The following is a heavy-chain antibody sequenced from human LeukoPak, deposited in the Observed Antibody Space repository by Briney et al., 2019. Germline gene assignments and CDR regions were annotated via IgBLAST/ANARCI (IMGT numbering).Heavy chain of an antibody. CDR3: ARESSLYDYGMDV. CDR2: IIPIFGTA. CDR1: GGTFSSYA. D-gene: IGHD1-26*01. Sequence: SVKVSCKASGGTFSSYAISWVRQAPGQGLEWMGGIIPIFGTANYAQKFQGRVTMTTDTSTSTACMELRSLRSDDTAVYYCARESSLYDYGMDVWGQGTTVTVSS. V-gene: IGHV1-69*05. J-gene: IGHJ6*02.